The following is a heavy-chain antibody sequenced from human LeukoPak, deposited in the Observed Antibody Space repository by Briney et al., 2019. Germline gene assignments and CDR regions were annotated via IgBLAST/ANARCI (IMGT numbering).Heavy chain of an antibody. J-gene: IGHJ4*02. CDR1: GFTFSSYS. D-gene: IGHD5-12*01. V-gene: IGHV3-21*01. CDR2: ISSSSSYI. CDR3: ARPLDIVATIAPIEY. Sequence: GGSLRLSCAASGFTFSSYSMNWVRQAPGKGLEWVSSISSSSSYIYYADSVKGRFTISRDNAKNSLYLQMNSLRAEDTAVYYCARPLDIVATIAPIEYWGQGTLVTVSS.